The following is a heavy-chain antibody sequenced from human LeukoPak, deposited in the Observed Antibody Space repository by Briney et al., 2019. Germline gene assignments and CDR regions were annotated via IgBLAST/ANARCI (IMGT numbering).Heavy chain of an antibody. D-gene: IGHD3-22*01. V-gene: IGHV4-4*07. CDR1: GGSISNNY. CDR3: ARGYYYDSLDAFNI. Sequence: PSETLSLTCTVSGGSISNNYWSWIRQSAGKGLEWIGRIYTSGSTNYNPSLKSRVTISVDKSKNPFSLKLSSVTAADTAVYYCARGYYYDSLDAFNIWGQGTMVTVSS. J-gene: IGHJ3*02. CDR2: IYTSGST.